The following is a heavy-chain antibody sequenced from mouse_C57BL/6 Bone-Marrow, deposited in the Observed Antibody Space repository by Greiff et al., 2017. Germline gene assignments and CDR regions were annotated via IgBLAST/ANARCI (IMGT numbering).Heavy chain of an antibody. CDR2: IRNKANNHEK. Sequence: EVKLVESGGGLVQPGGSMKLSCAASGFTFSDAWMDWVRQSPEKGLEWVAEIRNKANNHEKYYAEYVKGRFTISRYDSKSSVYLQRNSLRAEDTGTYYCTSISNYWGQGTLVTVSA. D-gene: IGHD2-5*01. J-gene: IGHJ3*01. V-gene: IGHV6-6*01. CDR3: TSISNY. CDR1: GFTFSDAW.